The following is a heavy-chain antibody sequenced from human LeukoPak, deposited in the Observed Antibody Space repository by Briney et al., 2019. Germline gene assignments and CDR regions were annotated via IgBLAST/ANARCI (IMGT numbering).Heavy chain of an antibody. V-gene: IGHV3-7*01. Sequence: GGSLRLSCAASGFTFSSYWVSWVRQAPGKGLEWVANIKEDGSEKYYVDSVKGRFTISRDNAKNSLYLQMNSLRAEDTAVYYCARGIAAAGTYYFDYWGQGTLVTVSS. D-gene: IGHD6-13*01. CDR2: IKEDGSEK. CDR1: GFTFSSYW. J-gene: IGHJ4*02. CDR3: ARGIAAAGTYYFDY.